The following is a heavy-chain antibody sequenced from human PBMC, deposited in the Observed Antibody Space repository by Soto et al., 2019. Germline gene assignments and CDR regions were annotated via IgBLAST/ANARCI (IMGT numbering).Heavy chain of an antibody. D-gene: IGHD6-13*01. V-gene: IGHV3-33*01. CDR1: GFTFSSYG. CDR3: ARDDLAAAGTPLDY. J-gene: IGHJ4*02. CDR2: IWYDGSNK. Sequence: QVQLVESGGGVVQPGRSLRLSCAASGFTFSSYGMHWVRQAPGKGLEWVEFIWYDGSNKYYADSVKGRFTISRDNSKNTLYLQMNGLRAEDTAVYYCARDDLAAAGTPLDYWGQGTLVTVSS.